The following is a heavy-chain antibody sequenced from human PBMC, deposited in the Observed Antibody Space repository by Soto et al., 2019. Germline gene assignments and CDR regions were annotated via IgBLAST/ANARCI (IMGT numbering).Heavy chain of an antibody. V-gene: IGHV3-33*01. Sequence: QVQLVESGGGVVQPGRSLTLSCAASGFAFSSFGIHWVRQAPGKGLEWVAVIWSDGNKKYYADSVRGRFTISRDNSKNTVYLQMNSLRGEDTAVYYCAREWWEEPAGKETVSQFDYWGQGTQVTVSS. CDR3: AREWWEEPAGKETVSQFDY. J-gene: IGHJ4*02. CDR2: IWSDGNKK. D-gene: IGHD6-13*01. CDR1: GFAFSSFG.